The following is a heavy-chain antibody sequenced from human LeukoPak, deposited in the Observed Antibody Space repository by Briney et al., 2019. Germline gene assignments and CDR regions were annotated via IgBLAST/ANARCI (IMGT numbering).Heavy chain of an antibody. Sequence: PSETLSLTCAVYGGSFSGYYWSWIRQPPGKGLEWIGEINHSGSTNYNPTLKSRVTISVDTSKNQFSLKLSSVTAADTAVYYCARRRGFPYYYYYYMDVWGKGTTVTVSS. J-gene: IGHJ6*03. CDR3: ARRRGFPYYYYYYMDV. V-gene: IGHV4-34*01. CDR1: GGSFSGYY. CDR2: INHSGST. D-gene: IGHD3-10*01.